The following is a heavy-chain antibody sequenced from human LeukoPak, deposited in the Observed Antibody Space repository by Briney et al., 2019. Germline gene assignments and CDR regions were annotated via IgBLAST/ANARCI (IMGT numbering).Heavy chain of an antibody. J-gene: IGHJ4*02. CDR3: ARKHILTGSYFDY. V-gene: IGHV3-21*04. CDR2: ISSSSSYI. D-gene: IGHD3-9*01. CDR1: GFTFNTYN. Sequence: GGSLRLSCAASGFTFNTYNMNWVRQAPGKGLEWVSSISSSSSYIYYADSVKGRFTISRDNSKNTLYLQMNSLRAEDTAVYYCARKHILTGSYFDYWGQGTLVTVSS.